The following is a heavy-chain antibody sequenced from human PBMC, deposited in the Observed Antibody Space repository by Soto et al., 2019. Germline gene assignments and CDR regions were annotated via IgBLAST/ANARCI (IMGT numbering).Heavy chain of an antibody. D-gene: IGHD6-19*01. CDR3: AREGIAVGKSSNYYGMDV. CDR2: ISYDGSNK. V-gene: IGHV3-30-3*01. J-gene: IGHJ6*02. Sequence: ESGGGVVQPGRSLRLSCAASGFTFSSYAMHWVRQAPGKGLEWVAVISYDGSNKYYADSVKGRFTISRDNSKNTLYLQMNSLRAEDTAVYYCAREGIAVGKSSNYYGMDVWGQGTTVTVSS. CDR1: GFTFSSYA.